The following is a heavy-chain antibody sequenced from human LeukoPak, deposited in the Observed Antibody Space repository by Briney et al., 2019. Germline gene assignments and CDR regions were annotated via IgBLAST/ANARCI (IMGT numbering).Heavy chain of an antibody. V-gene: IGHV4-59*01. J-gene: IGHJ4*02. CDR3: ARFSSGWWGYFDY. CDR1: GGSISSYY. Sequence: SETLSLTCTVSGGSISSYYWSWIRQPPGKGLEWIGYIYYSGSTNYNPSLKSRVTISVDTSKNQFSLKLSSVTAADMAVYYCARFSSGWWGYFDYWGQGTLVTVSS. CDR2: IYYSGST. D-gene: IGHD6-19*01.